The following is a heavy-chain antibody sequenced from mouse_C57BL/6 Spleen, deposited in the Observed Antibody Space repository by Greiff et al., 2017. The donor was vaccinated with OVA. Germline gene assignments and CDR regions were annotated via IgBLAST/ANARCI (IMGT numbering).Heavy chain of an antibody. CDR1: GFNIKDDY. D-gene: IGHD1-1*01. CDR3: TTGYYGSSYAGY. V-gene: IGHV14-4*01. Sequence: VQLQQSGAELVRPGASVKLSCTASGFNIKDDYMHWVKQRPEQGLEWIGWIDPENGDTEYASKFQGKATITADTSSNTAYLQLSSLTSEDTAVYYCTTGYYGSSYAGYWGQGTTLTVSS. J-gene: IGHJ2*01. CDR2: IDPENGDT.